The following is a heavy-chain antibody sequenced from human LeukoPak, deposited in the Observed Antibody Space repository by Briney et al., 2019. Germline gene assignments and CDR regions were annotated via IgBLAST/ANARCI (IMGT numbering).Heavy chain of an antibody. J-gene: IGHJ5*02. Sequence: PGGSLRLSCAASGFTFSSYAMHWVRQAPGKGLEWIADITISGHTKNYADSVKGRFTISRDNAGTSLYLQMNSLRVEDTGVYYCARGDPHADLWGQGTLVTVSS. CDR2: ITISGHTK. CDR1: GFTFSSYA. V-gene: IGHV3-48*03. CDR3: ARGDPHADL.